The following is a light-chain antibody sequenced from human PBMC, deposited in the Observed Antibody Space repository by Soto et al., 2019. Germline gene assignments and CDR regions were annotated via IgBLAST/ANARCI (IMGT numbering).Light chain of an antibody. V-gene: IGKV3-20*01. CDR2: GVS. CDR1: QSVSSVY. CDR3: QQCRGSRT. Sequence: EIVLTQSPGTLSLSPGERATLSCRASQSVSSVYLAWYQQKPGQAPRLLIHGVSTRATGIPDRFSGTGSGTDFTLTISGLEPEDFAVYYCQQCRGSRTFGQGTKVDIK. J-gene: IGKJ1*01.